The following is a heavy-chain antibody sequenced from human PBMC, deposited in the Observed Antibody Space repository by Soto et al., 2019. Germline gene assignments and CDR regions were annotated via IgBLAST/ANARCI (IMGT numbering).Heavy chain of an antibody. J-gene: IGHJ4*02. CDR3: TTSNGRLDY. Sequence: EVQLVESGGGLVQPGGSLRLSCAASGFTFSGYIMNWVRQAPGKGLEWISYITGSSDTIQYADSAKGRFTISRDNAKNSVHLQMNSLRDEDTAVYYCTTSNGRLDYWGQGTLVTVSS. CDR1: GFTFSGYI. D-gene: IGHD1-1*01. CDR2: ITGSSDTI. V-gene: IGHV3-48*02.